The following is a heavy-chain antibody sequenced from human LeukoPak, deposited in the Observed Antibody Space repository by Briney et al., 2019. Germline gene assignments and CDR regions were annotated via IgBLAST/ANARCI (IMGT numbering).Heavy chain of an antibody. CDR3: ARYYYDSSGYYSLDY. CDR2: ISAYNGNT. Sequence: GASVKVSCKASGYTFTSYGISWVRQAPGQGLEWMGWISAYNGNTSYAQKLQGRVTMTTDTSTSTAYMELRSLRSDDTAVYYCARYYYDSSGYYSLDYWGQGTLVTVSS. J-gene: IGHJ4*02. CDR1: GYTFTSYG. D-gene: IGHD3-22*01. V-gene: IGHV1-18*01.